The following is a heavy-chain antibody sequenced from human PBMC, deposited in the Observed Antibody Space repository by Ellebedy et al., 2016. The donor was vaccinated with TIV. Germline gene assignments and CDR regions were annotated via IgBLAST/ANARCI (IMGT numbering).Heavy chain of an antibody. CDR1: GFTFSSYS. CDR2: ISSSSSYI. D-gene: IGHD2-15*01. J-gene: IGHJ4*02. Sequence: GESLKISCAASGFTFSSYSMNWVRQAPGKGLEWVSSISSSSSYIYYADSVKGRFTISRDNAKNALYLQMNSLRAEDTAVYYCARGVVSRGWYFDYWGQGTLVTVSS. CDR3: ARGVVSRGWYFDY. V-gene: IGHV3-21*01.